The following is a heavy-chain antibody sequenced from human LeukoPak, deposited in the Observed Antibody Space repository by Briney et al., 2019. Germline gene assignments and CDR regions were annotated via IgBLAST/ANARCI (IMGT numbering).Heavy chain of an antibody. J-gene: IGHJ4*02. Sequence: PSETLSLTCTVSGGSISSGDYYWSWIRQPPGKGLEWIGYIYYSGSTYYNPSLESRVTISVDTSKTQFSLKLSSVTAADTAVYYCARVGTTFDYWGQGTLVTVSS. D-gene: IGHD4-11*01. CDR1: GGSISSGDYY. CDR3: ARVGTTFDY. CDR2: IYYSGST. V-gene: IGHV4-30-4*01.